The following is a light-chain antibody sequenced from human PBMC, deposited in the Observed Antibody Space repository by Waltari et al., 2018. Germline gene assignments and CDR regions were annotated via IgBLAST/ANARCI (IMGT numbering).Light chain of an antibody. Sequence: DIVMTQPPDSMAVSLGVRATIDCKSSQSVFYRSDNKNDLSWYQHKPGQPPKLLFYWASTRETEVPDRFSASGSGTDFPLTINNLQAEDVAVYYCQQYYRSRTFGQGAKVEIK. CDR1: QSVFYRSDNKND. J-gene: IGKJ1*01. V-gene: IGKV4-1*01. CDR3: QQYYRSRT. CDR2: WAS.